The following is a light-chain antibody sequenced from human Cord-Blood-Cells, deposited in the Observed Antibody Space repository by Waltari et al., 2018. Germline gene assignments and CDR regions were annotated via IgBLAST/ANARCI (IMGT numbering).Light chain of an antibody. J-gene: IGKJ4*01. V-gene: IGKV1-39*01. CDR1: QNISSY. CDR3: QQSYSTLT. CDR2: AAS. Sequence: DIQMTQSPSSLSASVGDRVTITCRASQNISSYLKWYQQKPGKAPKLLIYAASSLQSGVPSRFSGSGSGTDFTLTISSLQPEDFATYYCQQSYSTLTFGGGTKVEIK.